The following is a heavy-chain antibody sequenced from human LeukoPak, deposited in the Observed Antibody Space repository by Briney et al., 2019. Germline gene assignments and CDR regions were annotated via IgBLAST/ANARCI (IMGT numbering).Heavy chain of an antibody. CDR3: GGSVTSEVDFDY. J-gene: IGHJ4*02. Sequence: ETLSLTYSVSGGSIGSYYWSWVRQAPGKGLEWVATIRQDGSQKYYVDSVKGRFTISRDNAKNSLYLQMNSLRAEDTAVAREGGSVTSEVDFDYWGQGTLVTVSS. CDR2: IRQDGSQK. D-gene: IGHD4-17*01. V-gene: IGHV3-7*01. CDR1: GGSIGSYY.